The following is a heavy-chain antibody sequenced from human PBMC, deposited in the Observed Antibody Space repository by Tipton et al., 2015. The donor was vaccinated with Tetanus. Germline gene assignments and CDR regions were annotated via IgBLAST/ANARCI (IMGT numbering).Heavy chain of an antibody. V-gene: IGHV5-51*01. CDR1: GYNFNLYW. J-gene: IGHJ2*01. Sequence: QLVQSGTEVKKPGESLKISCQGSGYNFNLYWIAWVRQMPEKGLEWMGIIYPGDSDTTYSPSFQGQVTISADRSISTAYLQWSSLKASDTAVYFCARRLGPYTGDQIWHFDLWGRGTLVTVSS. CDR2: IYPGDSDT. D-gene: IGHD7-27*01. CDR3: ARRLGPYTGDQIWHFDL.